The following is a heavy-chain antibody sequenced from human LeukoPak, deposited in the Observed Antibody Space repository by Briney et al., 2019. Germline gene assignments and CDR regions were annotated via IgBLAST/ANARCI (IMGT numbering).Heavy chain of an antibody. CDR2: ISAYNGNT. D-gene: IGHD6-19*01. CDR3: ARRKAVAGTLQMVVLEFDY. V-gene: IGHV1-18*01. Sequence: GASVKVSCKASGYTFTSYGISWVRQAPGQGLEWMGWISAYNGNTNHAQKFQGRVTMTRDTSISTAYMELSRLRSDDTAVYYCARRKAVAGTLQMVVLEFDYWGQGTLVTVSS. J-gene: IGHJ4*02. CDR1: GYTFTSYG.